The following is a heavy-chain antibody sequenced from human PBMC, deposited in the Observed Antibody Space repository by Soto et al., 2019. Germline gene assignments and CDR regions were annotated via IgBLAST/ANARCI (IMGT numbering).Heavy chain of an antibody. J-gene: IGHJ4*02. D-gene: IGHD6-13*01. Sequence: GGSLRLSCAASGFTFSSYAMHWVRQAPGKGLEWVAVISYDGSNKYYADSVKGRFTISRDNSKNTLYLQMNSLRAEDTAVYYCARSIAAAAPVDYWGQGTLVTVSS. CDR3: ARSIAAAAPVDY. CDR2: ISYDGSNK. V-gene: IGHV3-30-3*01. CDR1: GFTFSSYA.